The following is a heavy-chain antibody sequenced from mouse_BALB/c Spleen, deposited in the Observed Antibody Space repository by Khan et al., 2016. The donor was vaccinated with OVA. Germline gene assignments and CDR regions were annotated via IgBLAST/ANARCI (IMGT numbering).Heavy chain of an antibody. CDR3: ARTARIRY. V-gene: IGHV3-2*02. CDR1: GYSITSGYG. CDR2: ISYSGST. Sequence: EVQLQESGPGLVKPSQSLSLTCTVTGYSITSGYGWNWIRQFPGNQLEWMGYISYSGSTNYNPSLKSRVSITRDTSKNPFFLQLNSVTTEDTATSYCARTARIRYWGQGTTLTVSS. D-gene: IGHD1-2*01. J-gene: IGHJ2*01.